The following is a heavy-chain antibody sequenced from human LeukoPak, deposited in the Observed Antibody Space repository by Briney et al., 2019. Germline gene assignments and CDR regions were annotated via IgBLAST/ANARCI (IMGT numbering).Heavy chain of an antibody. Sequence: GGSLRLSCAASGFTFSSYWMSWVRQAPGKGLEWVANIKQDGSEKYYVDSVKGRFTISRDNAKNSLYLQMNSLRAEDTALYYCAKSRGYYDSSGYFHWGQGTLVTVSS. J-gene: IGHJ4*02. D-gene: IGHD3-22*01. CDR2: IKQDGSEK. CDR3: AKSRGYYDSSGYFH. V-gene: IGHV3-7*03. CDR1: GFTFSSYW.